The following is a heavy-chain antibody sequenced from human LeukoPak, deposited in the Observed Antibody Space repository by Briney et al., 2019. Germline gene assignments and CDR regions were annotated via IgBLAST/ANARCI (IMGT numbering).Heavy chain of an antibody. J-gene: IGHJ4*02. Sequence: GASVKVSCTASGYTFTSYAMHWVRQAPGQRLEWMGWINAGNGNTKYSQKFQGRVTITRDTSASTAYMELSSLRSEDTAVYYCARDLYYYDSSGYYYWGQGTLVTVSS. CDR2: INAGNGNT. D-gene: IGHD3-22*01. CDR3: ARDLYYYDSSGYYY. V-gene: IGHV1-3*01. CDR1: GYTFTSYA.